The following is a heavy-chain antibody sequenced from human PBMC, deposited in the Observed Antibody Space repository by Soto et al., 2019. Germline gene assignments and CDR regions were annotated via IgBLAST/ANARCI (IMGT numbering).Heavy chain of an antibody. CDR3: AKMERTQLWLLVQN. V-gene: IGHV4-31*03. D-gene: IGHD5-18*01. Sequence: LSLTCTVSGASITNDAFFWTWVRQHPEKGLEWLAYITYGGSIYYDPSLRSRLTVSIDKSKSQFSLNVRSVTAADTAVYYCAKMERTQLWLLVQNWGQGLPVTVSS. CDR2: ITYGGSI. J-gene: IGHJ4*02. CDR1: GASITNDAFF.